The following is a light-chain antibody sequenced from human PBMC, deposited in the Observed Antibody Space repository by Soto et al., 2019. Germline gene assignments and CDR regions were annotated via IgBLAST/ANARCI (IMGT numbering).Light chain of an antibody. CDR3: TSYAGGNNPVL. CDR2: QVT. J-gene: IGLJ2*01. Sequence: QSALTQPPSASGPPGQSVAISCTGTSSDVGGYNYVSWYQQHPGKPPKLIIYQVTKRPSGVPDRFSGSKSANMASLTVSGLQAEDEADYYCTSYAGGNNPVLFGGGTKLTVL. CDR1: SSDVGGYNY. V-gene: IGLV2-8*01.